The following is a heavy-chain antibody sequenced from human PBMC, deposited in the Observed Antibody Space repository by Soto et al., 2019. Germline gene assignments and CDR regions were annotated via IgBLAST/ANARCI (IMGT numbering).Heavy chain of an antibody. D-gene: IGHD3-22*01. CDR2: IYYSGST. Sequence: PSETLSLTCTVSGGSVSSGDYYWSWIRQPPGKGLEWIGYIYYSGSTFYNPFLKSRVIISGDTSKNQFSLRLSSVTASDTAVYYCARGLTYYYGSSGLDYFDYWGQGTLVTVSS. V-gene: IGHV4-30-4*01. J-gene: IGHJ4*02. CDR3: ARGLTYYYGSSGLDYFDY. CDR1: GGSVSSGDYY.